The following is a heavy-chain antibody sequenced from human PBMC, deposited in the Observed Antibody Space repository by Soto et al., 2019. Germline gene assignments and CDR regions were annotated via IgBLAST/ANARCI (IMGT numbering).Heavy chain of an antibody. CDR1: GGSISSSSYY. CDR3: ARHLDCTNGVCYFYYYYGMDV. Sequence: SETLSLTCTVSGGSISSSSYYWGWIRQPPGKGLEWIGSIYYSGSTYYNPSLKSRVTISVDTSKNQFSLKLSSVTAADTAVYYCARHLDCTNGVCYFYYYYGMDVWGQGTTVTVSS. D-gene: IGHD2-8*01. CDR2: IYYSGST. V-gene: IGHV4-39*01. J-gene: IGHJ6*02.